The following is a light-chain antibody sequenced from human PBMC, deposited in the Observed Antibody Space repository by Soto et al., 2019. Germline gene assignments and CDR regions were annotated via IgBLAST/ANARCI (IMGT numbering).Light chain of an antibody. CDR2: DAS. Sequence: EIVLTQSPATLSLSPGERATLSCRASQSVSSYLAWYQQKPGQAPRLLIYDASNRATVIPARFSSSGSGTDFTLTISSLAPEDVAVYYCQQRSKWPRFTFGPGTKVDIK. CDR3: QQRSKWPRFT. V-gene: IGKV3-11*01. CDR1: QSVSSY. J-gene: IGKJ3*01.